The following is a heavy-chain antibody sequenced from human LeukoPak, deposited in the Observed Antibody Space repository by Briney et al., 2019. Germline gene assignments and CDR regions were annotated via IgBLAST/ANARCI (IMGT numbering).Heavy chain of an antibody. CDR3: AGGMRLRRNFDY. J-gene: IGHJ4*02. Sequence: GGSLRLSCAASGFTFSDYYVSWIRQAPGKGPEWVSYISHSTTYTSYADSVKGRFSISRDNAKNSLYLQMYSLRVEDTAVYYCAGGMRLRRNFDYWGQGTLVTVSS. CDR1: GFTFSDYY. V-gene: IGHV3-11*05. D-gene: IGHD6-25*01. CDR2: ISHSTTYT.